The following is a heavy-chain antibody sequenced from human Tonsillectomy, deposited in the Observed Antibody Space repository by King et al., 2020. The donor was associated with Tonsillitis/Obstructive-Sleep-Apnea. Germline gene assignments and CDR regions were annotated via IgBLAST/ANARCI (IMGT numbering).Heavy chain of an antibody. V-gene: IGHV3-7*03. CDR2: MNQDGSER. CDR3: ARDQGAAALRYFDY. J-gene: IGHJ4*02. Sequence: EVQLVESGGGLVQPGGSLRLSCAASGFTFSSYWMSWVRQAPGKGLEWVANMNQDGSERYYVDSVKGRFTISRDNAKNSLYLQMNSLRAEDTAVYYCARDQGAAALRYFDYWGQGTLVTVCS. D-gene: IGHD6-13*01. CDR1: GFTFSSYW.